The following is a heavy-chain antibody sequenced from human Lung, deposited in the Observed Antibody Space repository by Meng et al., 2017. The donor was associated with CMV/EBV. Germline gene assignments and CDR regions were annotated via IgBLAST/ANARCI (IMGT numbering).Heavy chain of an antibody. CDR2: IYHSGST. Sequence: QVQLQESGPGLVKPSGTLSLTGAVSGGSISSSNLWTWVRQVPGKGLEWIGEIYHSGSTNYNPSLKSRVTISVDKFKNQFSLKLGSVTAADTAVYYCARIERRRILKYCGSDCSTTDYWGQGTLVTVSS. D-gene: IGHD2-21*02. V-gene: IGHV4-4*02. J-gene: IGHJ4*02. CDR1: GGSISSSNL. CDR3: ARIERRRILKYCGSDCSTTDY.